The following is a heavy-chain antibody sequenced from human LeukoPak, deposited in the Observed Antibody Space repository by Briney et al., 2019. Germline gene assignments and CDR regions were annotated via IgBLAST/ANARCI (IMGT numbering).Heavy chain of an antibody. V-gene: IGHV4-59*01. CDR2: IYYSGST. Sequence: SETLSLTCTVSGGSISSYYWSWIRQPPGKGLEWIGYIYYSGSTDYNPSLKSRVTISVDTSKNQFSLKLSSVTAADTAVYYYARGLTTVTTQEYYFDYWGQGTLVTVSS. D-gene: IGHD4-17*01. CDR3: ARGLTTVTTQEYYFDY. J-gene: IGHJ4*02. CDR1: GGSISSYY.